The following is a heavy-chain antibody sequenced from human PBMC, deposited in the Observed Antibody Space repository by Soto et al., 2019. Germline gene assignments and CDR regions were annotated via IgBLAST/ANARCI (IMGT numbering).Heavy chain of an antibody. Sequence: PGGSLRLSCAASGFTFSSYAMSWVRQAPGKGLEWVSAISGSGGSTYYADSVKGRFTISRDNSKNTLYLQMNGLRAEDTAVYYCAKAIGYCSSTSCYTGLAYYYYGMDVWGQGTTVTVSS. CDR2: ISGSGGST. CDR1: GFTFSSYA. V-gene: IGHV3-23*01. J-gene: IGHJ6*02. D-gene: IGHD2-2*02. CDR3: AKAIGYCSSTSCYTGLAYYYYGMDV.